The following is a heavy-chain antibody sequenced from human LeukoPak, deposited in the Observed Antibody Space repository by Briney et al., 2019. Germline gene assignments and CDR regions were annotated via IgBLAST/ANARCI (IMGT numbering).Heavy chain of an antibody. CDR3: AEGTVTTDRYYFDY. CDR1: GGSISSGSYY. V-gene: IGHV4-61*02. CDR2: IHTSGGT. Sequence: SQTLSLTCTVSGGSISSGSYYWSWIRQPAGKGPEWIGRIHTSGGTNYNPSLKSRVTISVDTSKNQFSLNLSSVTAADTAVYYCAEGTVTTDRYYFDYWGQGTLVTVSS. J-gene: IGHJ4*02. D-gene: IGHD4-17*01.